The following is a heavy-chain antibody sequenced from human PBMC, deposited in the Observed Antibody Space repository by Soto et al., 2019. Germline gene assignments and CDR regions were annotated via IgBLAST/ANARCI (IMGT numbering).Heavy chain of an antibody. CDR2: ISYDGSNK. V-gene: IGHV3-30*18. Sequence: EYGGGVVQPGRSLRLSCAASGFTFSSYGMHWVRQAPGTGLEWVAVISYDGSNKYYADSVKGRFTISRDNSKNTLYLQMNSLRAEDTAVYYCAKDRDYGDYGNYYYYYGMDVWGQGTTVTVSS. CDR1: GFTFSSYG. D-gene: IGHD4-17*01. J-gene: IGHJ6*02. CDR3: AKDRDYGDYGNYYYYYGMDV.